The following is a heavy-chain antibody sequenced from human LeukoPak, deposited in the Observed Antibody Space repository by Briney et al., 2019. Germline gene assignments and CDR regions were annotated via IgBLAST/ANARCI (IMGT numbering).Heavy chain of an antibody. Sequence: ASVKVSCKASGYTFTSYGISWVRQAPGQRLEWMGWINSYNGNTNYAQKLQGRVTMTTDTSTSTAYMEVRSLRSDDTAVFYCARDRPTAMESSFYFYGMDVWGQGTTVTVSS. J-gene: IGHJ6*02. V-gene: IGHV1-18*01. CDR1: GYTFTSYG. D-gene: IGHD5-18*01. CDR2: INSYNGNT. CDR3: ARDRPTAMESSFYFYGMDV.